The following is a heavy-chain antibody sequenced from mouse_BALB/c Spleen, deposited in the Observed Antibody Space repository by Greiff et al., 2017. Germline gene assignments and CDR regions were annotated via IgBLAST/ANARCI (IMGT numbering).Heavy chain of an antibody. CDR2: ISSGGSYT. J-gene: IGHJ2*01. Sequence: EVQGVESGGGLVKPGGSLKLSCAASGFTFSSYAMSWVRQSPEKRLEWVAEISSGGSYTYYPDTVTGRFTISRDNAKNTLYLEMSSLRSEDTAMYYCARGYYRYRGYFDYWGQGTTLTVSS. CDR3: ARGYYRYRGYFDY. V-gene: IGHV5-9-4*01. CDR1: GFTFSSYA. D-gene: IGHD2-14*01.